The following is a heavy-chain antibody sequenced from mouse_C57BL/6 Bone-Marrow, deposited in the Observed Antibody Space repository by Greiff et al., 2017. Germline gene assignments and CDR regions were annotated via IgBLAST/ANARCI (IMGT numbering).Heavy chain of an antibody. CDR2: IYPGSGST. J-gene: IGHJ2*01. CDR1: GYTFTSYW. Sequence: QVQLQQPGAELVKPGASVKMSCKASGYTFTSYWITWVKQRPGQGLEWIGDIYPGSGSTNYNEKFKSKATLTVDTSSSTAYMQLSSLTSEDSAVYYCARSEDYYGSSYYWGKGTTLTVSS. D-gene: IGHD1-1*01. CDR3: ARSEDYYGSSYY. V-gene: IGHV1-55*01.